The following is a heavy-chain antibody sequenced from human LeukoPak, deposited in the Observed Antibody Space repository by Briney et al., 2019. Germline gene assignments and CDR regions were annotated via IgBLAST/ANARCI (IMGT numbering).Heavy chain of an antibody. CDR1: GDSVSSVTAA. CDR2: TYYRSKWYT. CDR3: ARQYSSGWSYYYGLDV. Sequence: SQTLSLTYAISGDSVSSVTAAWNWIRQSPSRGLEWLGRTYYRSKWYTDYTVSVKSRITINPDTSKNQFSLQLNSVTPEDTAVYYCARQYSSGWSYYYGLDVWGQGTTVTVSS. V-gene: IGHV6-1*01. J-gene: IGHJ6*02. D-gene: IGHD6-19*01.